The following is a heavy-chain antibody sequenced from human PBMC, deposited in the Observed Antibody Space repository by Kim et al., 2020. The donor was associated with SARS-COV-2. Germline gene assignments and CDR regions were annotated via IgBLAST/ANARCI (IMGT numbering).Heavy chain of an antibody. V-gene: IGHV3-33*06. CDR2: IWYDGSNK. CDR1: GFTFSSYG. D-gene: IGHD2-15*01. Sequence: GWSLRLSCAASGFTFSSYGMHWVRQAPGKGLEWVAVIWYDGSNKYYADSVKGRFTISRDNSKNTLYLQMNSLRAEDTAVYYCAKERSPGVVDYWGQGTLVTVSS. CDR3: AKERSPGVVDY. J-gene: IGHJ4*02.